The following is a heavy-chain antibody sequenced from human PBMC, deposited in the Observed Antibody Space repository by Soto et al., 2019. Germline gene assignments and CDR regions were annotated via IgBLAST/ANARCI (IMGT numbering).Heavy chain of an antibody. CDR1: GDTFNKYT. J-gene: IGHJ2*01. CDR3: ARDGHGYNYWYFDL. CDR2: IIPIYGTA. D-gene: IGHD5-12*01. Sequence: QVQLVQSGAEVKKPGSSVKVSCKVSGDTFNKYTINWVRQAPGQGLEWMAGIIPIYGTANYALKFHDRIKVTADESTATAYMELNSLTSEDTAIYYCARDGHGYNYWYFDLWGRGTLITVSS. V-gene: IGHV1-69*01.